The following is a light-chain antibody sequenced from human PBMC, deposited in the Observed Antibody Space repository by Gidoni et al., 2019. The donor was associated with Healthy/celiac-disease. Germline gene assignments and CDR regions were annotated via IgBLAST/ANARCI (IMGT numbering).Light chain of an antibody. Sequence: AIQLTQSPSSLSASVGEIVTITCRASQGISSALALYQQKPGKAPKLLTYDASSLESWVTSRFRGSGSGTDFTLTISSLQPEDFATYYCQQFNSYPITFGQGTRLEIK. CDR1: QGISSA. J-gene: IGKJ5*01. CDR2: DAS. V-gene: IGKV1-13*02. CDR3: QQFNSYPIT.